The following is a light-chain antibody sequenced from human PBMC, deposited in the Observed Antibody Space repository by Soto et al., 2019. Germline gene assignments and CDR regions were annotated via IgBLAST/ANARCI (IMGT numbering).Light chain of an antibody. CDR1: QSVGTY. V-gene: IGKV3-11*01. J-gene: IGKJ4*01. CDR2: DAS. Sequence: EIVLTQSPATLSLSPGERASLSCRASQSVGTYLAWYQQKPGQAPRLLIYDASSRAVGVAPRFRGSRSGTEFTLTIAYVEPEDFAVYYCQQRSTWPLTCGGGTRVEF. CDR3: QQRSTWPLT.